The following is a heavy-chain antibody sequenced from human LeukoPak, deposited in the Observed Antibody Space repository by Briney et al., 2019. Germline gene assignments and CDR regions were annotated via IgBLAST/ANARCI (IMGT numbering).Heavy chain of an antibody. V-gene: IGHV3-30*02. D-gene: IGHD2-21*02. CDR1: GFPFSSYG. CDR3: ARCSVVTHAFDI. Sequence: GGSLRLSCAASGFPFSSYGMHWVRQAPAKGLEWVAFIRYDGSNKYYADSVKGRFTISRDNSKNTLYLQMNSLRAEDTAVYYCARCSVVTHAFDIWGQGTMVTVSS. J-gene: IGHJ3*02. CDR2: IRYDGSNK.